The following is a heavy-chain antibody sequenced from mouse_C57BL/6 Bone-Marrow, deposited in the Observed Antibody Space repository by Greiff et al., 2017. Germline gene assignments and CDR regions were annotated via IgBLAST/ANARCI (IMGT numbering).Heavy chain of an antibody. V-gene: IGHV1-64*01. CDR3: ARSAYYGNGGVFDY. Sequence: VQLQQPGAELVKPGASVKLSCKASGYTFTSYWMHWVKQRPGQGLEWIGMIHPNSGSTNYNEKFKSKATLTVDTSSSTAYMQLSSLTSEDSAVXYCARSAYYGNGGVFDYWGQGTTLTVSS. CDR2: IHPNSGST. D-gene: IGHD2-10*01. J-gene: IGHJ2*01. CDR1: GYTFTSYW.